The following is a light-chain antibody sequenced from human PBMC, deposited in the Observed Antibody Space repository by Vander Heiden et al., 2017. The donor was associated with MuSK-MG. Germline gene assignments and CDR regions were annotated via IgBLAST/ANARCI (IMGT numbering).Light chain of an antibody. Sequence: SVLTQAPSVSAAPGQKVTIPCSGSRGHLGSNPASWYQQFPGTAPRLLIYENNKRAAGIADRFSGSKSGTSATLGITGLETGDEADYYCEAWDSTLSAGVFGTGTKVTVL. V-gene: IGLV1-51*02. CDR3: EAWDSTLSAGV. CDR2: ENN. J-gene: IGLJ1*01. CDR1: RGHLGSNP.